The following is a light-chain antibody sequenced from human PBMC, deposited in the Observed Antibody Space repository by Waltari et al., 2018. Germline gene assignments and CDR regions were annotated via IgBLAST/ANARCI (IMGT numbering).Light chain of an antibody. Sequence: EIVMTQTPLSLSVPPGQPASISCNPSQSLLYSEGKTYLYWYLQKPGQPPQLLIYEVSNRFAGVPDRFSGSGSGTEFTLKISRVEAGDAGVYYCMQSRELPPGVGGGTKVEIK. CDR3: MQSRELPPG. J-gene: IGKJ4*01. CDR2: EVS. CDR1: QSLLYSEGKTY. V-gene: IGKV2D-29*01.